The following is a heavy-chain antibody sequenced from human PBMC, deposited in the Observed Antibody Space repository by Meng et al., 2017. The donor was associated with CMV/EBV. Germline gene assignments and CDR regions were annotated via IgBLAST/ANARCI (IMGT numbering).Heavy chain of an antibody. J-gene: IGHJ3*02. V-gene: IGHV3-33*06. D-gene: IGHD2-21*01. CDR2: IWYDGSNK. CDR3: AKVGHIVDAFDI. CDR1: GFTFSSDG. Sequence: GGSLRLSCAASGFTFSSDGMHWVRQAPGKGLEWVAVIWYDGSNKYYADSVKGRFTISRDNSKNTLYLQMNSLRAEDTAVYYCAKVGHIVDAFDIWGQGTMVTVSS.